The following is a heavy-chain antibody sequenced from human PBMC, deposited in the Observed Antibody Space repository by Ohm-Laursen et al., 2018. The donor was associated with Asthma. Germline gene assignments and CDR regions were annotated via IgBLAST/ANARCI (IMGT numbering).Heavy chain of an antibody. CDR2: IWYAGNNI. J-gene: IGHJ4*02. V-gene: IGHV3-33*01. D-gene: IGHD6-19*01. Sequence: SLRLSCTAFGFTFSSYGMHWVRQAPGKGLEWVAVIWYAGNNIFYEDSVEGRFTISRDNSKNTLYLQMNSLRVEDTAVYSCARDSAGALDYWGQGTLVTVSS. CDR3: ARDSAGALDY. CDR1: GFTFSSYG.